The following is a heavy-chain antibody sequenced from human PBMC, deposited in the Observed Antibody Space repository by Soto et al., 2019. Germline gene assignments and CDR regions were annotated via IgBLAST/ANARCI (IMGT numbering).Heavy chain of an antibody. V-gene: IGHV4-34*01. CDR2: INHSGST. CDR3: ATGRTQSGSYYESGDY. Sequence: SETLSLTCAVYGGSFSGYYWSWIRQPPGKGLEWIGEINHSGSTNYNTSLKSRVTISVDTSKNQFSLKLTSVTAADTAVYYCATGRTQSGSYYESGDYWGQGTLVTVSS. D-gene: IGHD3-10*01. J-gene: IGHJ4*02. CDR1: GGSFSGYY.